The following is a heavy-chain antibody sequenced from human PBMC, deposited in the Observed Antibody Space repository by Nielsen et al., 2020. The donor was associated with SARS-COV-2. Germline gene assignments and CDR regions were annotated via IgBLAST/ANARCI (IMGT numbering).Heavy chain of an antibody. J-gene: IGHJ4*02. V-gene: IGHV1-69*13. CDR1: GGTFSSYA. CDR2: IIPIFGTA. CDR3: AIYCSSTSCLSPDVDFDY. Sequence: SVKVSCKASGGTFSSYAISWVRQAPGQGLEWMGGIIPIFGTANYAQKFQGRVTITADESTSTAYMELSSLRSEDTAVYYCAIYCSSTSCLSPDVDFDYWGQGTLVTVSS. D-gene: IGHD2-2*01.